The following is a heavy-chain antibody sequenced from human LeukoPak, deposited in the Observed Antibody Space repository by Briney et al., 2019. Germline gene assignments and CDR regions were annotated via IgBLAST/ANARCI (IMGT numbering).Heavy chain of an antibody. CDR1: GFIFSTYG. Sequence: PWGSLRLSCAASGFIFSTYGMHWVRQAPGKGLEWVAYISYDGSRKNYADSVKGRFAISRDNSKKTLFLQMTSLKPEDTAVYYCAKKLIGDVDYFDYWGQGTLVTVSS. J-gene: IGHJ4*02. CDR2: ISYDGSRK. V-gene: IGHV3-30*02. D-gene: IGHD3-22*01. CDR3: AKKLIGDVDYFDY.